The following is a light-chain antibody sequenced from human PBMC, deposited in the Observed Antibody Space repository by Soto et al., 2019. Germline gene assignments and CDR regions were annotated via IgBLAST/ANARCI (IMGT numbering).Light chain of an antibody. V-gene: IGKV3-11*01. CDR1: QSVSRY. Sequence: EIVLTQSPATLSLSPGERATLSCRASQSVSRYLAWYQQKPGQAPRLLIYDASNRDTGIPARFSGSGSGTDFTSPISSLEPADFAVYYCQQRSDWPSTFGGGTKVQIK. J-gene: IGKJ4*01. CDR2: DAS. CDR3: QQRSDWPST.